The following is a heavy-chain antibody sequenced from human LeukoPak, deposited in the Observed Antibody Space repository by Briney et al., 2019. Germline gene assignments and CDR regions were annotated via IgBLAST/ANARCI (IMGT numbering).Heavy chain of an antibody. CDR2: ISSSSSYI. V-gene: IGHV3-21*01. Sequence: PGGSLRLSCAASGFTVSRNYMSWVRQAPGKGLEWVSSISSSSSYIYYADSVKGRFTISRDNAKNSLYLQMNSLRAEDTAVYYCARDCSGGSCYDVMDVWGKGTTVTVSS. CDR3: ARDCSGGSCYDVMDV. D-gene: IGHD2-15*01. J-gene: IGHJ6*04. CDR1: GFTVSRNY.